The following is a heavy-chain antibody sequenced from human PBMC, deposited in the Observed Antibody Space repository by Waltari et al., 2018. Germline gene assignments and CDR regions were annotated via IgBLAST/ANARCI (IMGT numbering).Heavy chain of an antibody. V-gene: IGHV3-30-3*01. J-gene: IGHJ6*02. D-gene: IGHD4-17*01. CDR2: ISYDGSKK. CDR3: ARGNADYIFQGGMDV. CDR1: GFTSSIYA. Sequence: QVQLVESGGGVVQPGGSLRLSCAVSGFTSSIYAIHWVRQAPGKGLEWVAVISYDGSKKYYADSVKGRFTISRDNSKNPLYLQMNSLRAEDTAVYYCARGNADYIFQGGMDVWGQGTTVTVSS.